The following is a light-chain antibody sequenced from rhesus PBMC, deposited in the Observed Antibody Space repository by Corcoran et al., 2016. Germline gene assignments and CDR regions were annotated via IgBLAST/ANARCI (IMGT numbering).Light chain of an antibody. Sequence: DVVMTQSPLSLPVTPGQPASISCRSSQSLLHSNGNTYLSWVLQKPGQPPRRLIYKVSNRDSGVPDRCSGKGAGTDFTLKISRVEAEDVGVYYCMQGTHWPRTFGQGTKVEIK. CDR1: QSLLHSNGNTY. CDR2: KVS. V-gene: IGKV2-58*03. J-gene: IGKJ1*01. CDR3: MQGTHWPRT.